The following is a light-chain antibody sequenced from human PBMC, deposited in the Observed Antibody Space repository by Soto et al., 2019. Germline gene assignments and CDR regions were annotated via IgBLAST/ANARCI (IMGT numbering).Light chain of an antibody. CDR2: TAS. J-gene: IGKJ4*01. Sequence: DIQLTQSPLSLSASVGDRINITCRASQSISPYLNWYQQKPGEAPQLLMYTASTLQSGVPPRFSGSGSWTDFTLTITSLPPEDLATYYCQQSYSSPPTFGGGTKVEI. CDR1: QSISPY. V-gene: IGKV1-39*01. CDR3: QQSYSSPPT.